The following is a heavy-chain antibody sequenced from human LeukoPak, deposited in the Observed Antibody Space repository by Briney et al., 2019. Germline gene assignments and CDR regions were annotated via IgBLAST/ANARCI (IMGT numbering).Heavy chain of an antibody. CDR2: INSDDSRT. Sequence: GGSLRLSCAASGFTFSAFWMHWVRQAPGKGLVWVSRINSDDSRTTYADSVKGRFTISRDNSKNTLYLQMNSLRAEDTAVYYCARARRPVRYSSGWYEPDYWGQGTLVTVSS. D-gene: IGHD6-19*01. J-gene: IGHJ4*02. V-gene: IGHV3-74*01. CDR1: GFTFSAFW. CDR3: ARARRPVRYSSGWYEPDY.